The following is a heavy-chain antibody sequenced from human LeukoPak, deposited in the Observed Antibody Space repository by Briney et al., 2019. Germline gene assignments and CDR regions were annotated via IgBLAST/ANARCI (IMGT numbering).Heavy chain of an antibody. CDR1: GFTLITHD. CDR2: LYSDGNT. Sequence: GGSLRLSSAASGFTLITHDMTWVRHAPGKGLEWVSVLYSDGNTKYADSVQGRYTISRDNSKNTLYLEMNSLSPDDTAVYYCARGVEPLAANTLAYWGQGTLVTVSS. D-gene: IGHD1-14*01. CDR3: ARGVEPLAANTLAY. J-gene: IGHJ4*02. V-gene: IGHV3-53*01.